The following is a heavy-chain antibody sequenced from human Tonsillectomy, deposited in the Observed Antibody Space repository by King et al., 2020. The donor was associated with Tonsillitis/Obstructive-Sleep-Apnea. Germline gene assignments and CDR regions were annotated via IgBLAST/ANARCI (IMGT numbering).Heavy chain of an antibody. CDR2: INTDTGNP. CDR1: GYSFNNYA. Sequence: VQLVESGSELRKPGASVKVSCKASGYSFNNYAMNWVRQAPGQGPEWMGWINTDTGNPTYAQGFTGRFVFSLDTSISTAYLQISSLKAEDTAVYYCARKGVAVVGSRVAFDIWGQGTMVTVSS. CDR3: ARKGVAVVGSRVAFDI. J-gene: IGHJ3*02. D-gene: IGHD2-2*01. V-gene: IGHV7-4-1*02.